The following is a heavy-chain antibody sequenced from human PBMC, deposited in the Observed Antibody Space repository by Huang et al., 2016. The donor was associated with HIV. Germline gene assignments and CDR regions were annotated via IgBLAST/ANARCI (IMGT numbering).Heavy chain of an antibody. CDR1: GFPFRDYA. Sequence: EVNMVESGGGSVQPGRSLRLSCLTSGFPFRDYAITWFRQAPGQGLEWVGLISSNVYGGTVQYAASVKGRFIISRDDSRNIAYLEMNSPKTDDTGTYYCSTDGEPYYFEYWGRGTRVTVAS. J-gene: IGHJ4*02. V-gene: IGHV3-49*03. CDR2: ISSNVYGGTV. CDR3: STDGEPYYFEY.